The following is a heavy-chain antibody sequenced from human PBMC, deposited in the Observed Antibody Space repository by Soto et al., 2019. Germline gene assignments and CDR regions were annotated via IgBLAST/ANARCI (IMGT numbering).Heavy chain of an antibody. D-gene: IGHD1-20*01. V-gene: IGHV4-59*08. CDR2: IYYSGST. CDR1: GGSISSYY. Sequence: SDTLSLTCTVSGGSISSYYWSWIRQPPGKGLEWIGYIYYSGSTNYNPSLKSRVTISVDTSKNQFSLKLSSVTAADTAVYYCARRYGDGFDIWGQGTMVTVSS. J-gene: IGHJ3*02. CDR3: ARRYGDGFDI.